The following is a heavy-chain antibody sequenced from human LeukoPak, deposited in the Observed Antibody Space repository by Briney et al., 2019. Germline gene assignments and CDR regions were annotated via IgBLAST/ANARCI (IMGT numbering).Heavy chain of an antibody. CDR2: ISSSSSYI. Sequence: GGSLRLSCAASGFTFSSYSMNWVRQAPGKGLEWVSSISSSSSYIYYADSVKGRFTISRDNAKNSLYLQMNSLRAEDTAVYYCARAPTPRAPYYYYYMDVWGKGTTVTVSS. CDR1: GFTFSSYS. CDR3: ARAPTPRAPYYYYYMDV. V-gene: IGHV3-21*01. D-gene: IGHD1-14*01. J-gene: IGHJ6*03.